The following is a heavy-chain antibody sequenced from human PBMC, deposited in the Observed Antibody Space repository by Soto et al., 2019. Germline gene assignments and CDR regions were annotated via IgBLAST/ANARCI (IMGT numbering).Heavy chain of an antibody. D-gene: IGHD2-2*02. CDR2: ISHSGST. CDR1: GGSISSAAYY. J-gene: IGHJ4*02. V-gene: IGHV4-31*03. CDR3: AGEYTYGSNFFDC. Sequence: QVQLQESGPGLVKPSQTLSLTCTVSGGSISSAAYYWSWIRQHPGKGLEWIGYISHSGSTYYNPSLKRRVIISVDTSKNQFSLRLTAVTAADTAVYYCAGEYTYGSNFFDCWGQGALVTVSS.